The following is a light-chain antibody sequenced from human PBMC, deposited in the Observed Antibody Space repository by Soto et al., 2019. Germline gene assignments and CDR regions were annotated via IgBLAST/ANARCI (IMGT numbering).Light chain of an antibody. CDR1: SSDVGGYNY. V-gene: IGLV2-11*01. J-gene: IGLJ3*02. CDR3: CSYAGSYSWV. CDR2: HVS. Sequence: QSALTQPRSVSGSPGQSVTISCTGTSSDVGGYNYVSWYQQHPGKAPKFIIYHVSERPSGVPDRFSGSKSGDTASLTISGLQIEDEADYYCCSYAGSYSWVFGGGTQLTVL.